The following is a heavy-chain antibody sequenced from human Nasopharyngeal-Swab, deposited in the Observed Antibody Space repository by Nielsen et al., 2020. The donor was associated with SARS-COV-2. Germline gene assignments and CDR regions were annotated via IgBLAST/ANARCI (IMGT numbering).Heavy chain of an antibody. CDR1: GFTFSSYS. J-gene: IGHJ4*02. CDR3: ARGDYDFWSGYPRYFDY. CDR2: IWYDGSNK. V-gene: IGHV3-33*08. D-gene: IGHD3-3*01. Sequence: GESLKISCAASGFTFSSYSMNWVRQAPGKGLEWVAVIWYDGSNKYYADSVKGRFTISRDNSKNTLYLQMNSLRAEDTAVYYCARGDYDFWSGYPRYFDYWGQGTLVTVSS.